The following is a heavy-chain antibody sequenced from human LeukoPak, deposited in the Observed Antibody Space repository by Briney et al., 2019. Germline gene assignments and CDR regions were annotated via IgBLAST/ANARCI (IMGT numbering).Heavy chain of an antibody. CDR2: IYYSGST. D-gene: IGHD1-14*01. Sequence: PSETLSLTCTVSGGSISSSSYYWGWIRQPPGKGLEWIGSIYYSGSTNYNPSLKSRVTISVDTSKNQFSLKLSSVTAADTAVYYCARRRGTSPDFDYWGQGTLVTVSS. J-gene: IGHJ4*02. V-gene: IGHV4-39*01. CDR1: GGSISSSSYY. CDR3: ARRRGTSPDFDY.